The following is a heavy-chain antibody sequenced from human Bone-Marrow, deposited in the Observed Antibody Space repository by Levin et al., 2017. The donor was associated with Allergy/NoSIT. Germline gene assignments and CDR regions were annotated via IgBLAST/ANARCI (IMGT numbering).Heavy chain of an antibody. D-gene: IGHD1-1*01. Sequence: ETLSLTCAASGFTFSHAWMSWVRQAPGMGLEWVGRIKSETDGGTADYAAPVKDRFTISRDDSKNMLYLQMNSLKIEDTALYYCTTGFDWNEFQGVMIDYWGQGTLVTVSS. CDR2: IKSETDGGTA. CDR3: TTGFDWNEFQGVMIDY. J-gene: IGHJ4*02. CDR1: GFTFSHAW. V-gene: IGHV3-15*01.